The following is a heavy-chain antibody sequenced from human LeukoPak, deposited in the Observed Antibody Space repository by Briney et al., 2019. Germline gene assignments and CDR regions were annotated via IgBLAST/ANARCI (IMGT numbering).Heavy chain of an antibody. CDR3: TRDRYYTMDA. CDR1: GFTFSSYT. D-gene: IGHD1-26*01. J-gene: IGHJ6*02. CDR2: ISSSSRYI. Sequence: PGGSLRLSCEASGFTFSSYTMNWVRQAPGKGLEWVSSISSSSRYIYYADSLMGRFTISRDNAKHSLYLQMNSLRVEDTAVYYCTRDRYYTMDAWGQGATVTVSS. V-gene: IGHV3-21*01.